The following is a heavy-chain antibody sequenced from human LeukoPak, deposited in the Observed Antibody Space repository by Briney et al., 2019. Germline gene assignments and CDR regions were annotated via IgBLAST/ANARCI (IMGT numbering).Heavy chain of an antibody. CDR2: ISGSGGST. CDR3: AKDLRQDYYDSSGYSHF. V-gene: IGHV3-23*01. Sequence: GGSLRLSCAASGFTFSSYAMSWVRQAPGKGLEWVSAISGSGGSTYYADSMKGRFTISRDNSKNTLYLQMNSLRAEDTAVYYCAKDLRQDYYDSSGYSHFWGQGTMVTVSS. D-gene: IGHD3-22*01. J-gene: IGHJ3*01. CDR1: GFTFSSYA.